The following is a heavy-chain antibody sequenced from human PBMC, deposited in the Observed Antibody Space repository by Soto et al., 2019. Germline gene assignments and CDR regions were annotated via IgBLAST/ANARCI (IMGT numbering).Heavy chain of an antibody. CDR2: INPNNGDT. D-gene: IGHD5-12*01. J-gene: IGHJ6*02. Sequence: ASVKVSCKAAGYTLTDYYMHWVRQAPGQGLAWIGWINPNNGDTKYAQKFQDRVTMTSDTSTSSAYMELSSLRSDDTAVYYCAKSGQAFDVWGQGTTVTVSS. CDR1: GYTLTDYY. CDR3: AKSGQAFDV. V-gene: IGHV1-2*02.